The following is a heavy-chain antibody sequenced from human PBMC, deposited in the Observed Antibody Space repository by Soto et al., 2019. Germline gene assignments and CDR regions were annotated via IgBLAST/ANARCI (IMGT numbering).Heavy chain of an antibody. Sequence: QLQLQESGPGLVRPSETLSLTCSVSGGSITSDGFYWGWIRQSPGKGLEWIGSIYFTGSTYYYPSLANRATVSRDTYKNQFSRRLNSVTAADAAVYYCVRGGRFYQQETYYFDYWGQGTLVDVSS. CDR3: VRGGRFYQQETYYFDY. D-gene: IGHD3-16*01. J-gene: IGHJ4*02. CDR2: IYFTGST. V-gene: IGHV4-39*01. CDR1: GGSITSDGFY.